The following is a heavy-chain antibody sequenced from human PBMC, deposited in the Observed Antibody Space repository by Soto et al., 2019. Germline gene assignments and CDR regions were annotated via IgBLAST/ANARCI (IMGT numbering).Heavy chain of an antibody. Sequence: GGSLRLSCAASGFTFSSYGMHWVRQAPGKGLEWVAVIWYDGSNKYYADSVKGRFTISRDNSKNTLYLQMNNLRAEDTAVYYCARDFLYCSGGSCYYYYYYMDVWGKGTTVTVSS. CDR3: ARDFLYCSGGSCYYYYYYMDV. CDR2: IWYDGSNK. V-gene: IGHV3-33*01. D-gene: IGHD2-15*01. CDR1: GFTFSSYG. J-gene: IGHJ6*03.